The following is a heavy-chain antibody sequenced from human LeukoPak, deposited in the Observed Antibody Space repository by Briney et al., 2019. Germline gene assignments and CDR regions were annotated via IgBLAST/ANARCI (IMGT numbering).Heavy chain of an antibody. CDR1: EFTFSDYY. V-gene: IGHV3-11*01. CDR3: ARDRHYYDSSGYSFDY. J-gene: IGHJ4*02. D-gene: IGHD3-22*01. Sequence: GGSLRLSCAASEFTFSDYYMSWIRQAPGKGLAWVSYISSTSSTKYYADSVKGRFTISRDNAKNSLYLQMNSLRAEDTAVYYCARDRHYYDSSGYSFDYWGQGTLVTVPS. CDR2: ISSTSSTK.